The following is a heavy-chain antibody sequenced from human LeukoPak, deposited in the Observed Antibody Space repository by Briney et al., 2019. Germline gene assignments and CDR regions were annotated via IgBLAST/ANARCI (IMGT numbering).Heavy chain of an antibody. V-gene: IGHV3-23*01. J-gene: IGHJ4*02. CDR1: GITFSSYA. CDR3: GRDSLGGDY. D-gene: IGHD3-16*01. CDR2: ISGSGGST. Sequence: PGGSLRLSCAASGITFSSYAMNWFRQAPGKGLEWVSAISGSGGSTHHADSVKGRFTISRDNSKNTLYLQMNSLRAEDTAVYYCGRDSLGGDYWGQGTLVTVSS.